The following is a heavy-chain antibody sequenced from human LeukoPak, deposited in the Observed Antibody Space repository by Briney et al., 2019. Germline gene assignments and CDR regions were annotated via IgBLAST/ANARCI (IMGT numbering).Heavy chain of an antibody. CDR1: GYTFSGYY. V-gene: IGHV1-2*02. D-gene: IGHD3-22*01. CDR2: INPHSGYT. Sequence: ASVKVSCKASGYTFSGYYIHWVRQAPGQGLEWVGWINPHSGYTKFAQKFQGRVTMTRDTSSSTAYMELKRLASDDTAVYYCARDGAYYYDSSGYYFTNWFDPWGQGTLVTVSS. J-gene: IGHJ5*02. CDR3: ARDGAYYYDSSGYYFTNWFDP.